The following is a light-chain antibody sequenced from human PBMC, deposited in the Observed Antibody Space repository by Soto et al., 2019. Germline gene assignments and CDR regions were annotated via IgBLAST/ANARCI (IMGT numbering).Light chain of an antibody. J-gene: IGKJ3*01. CDR2: GAS. V-gene: IGKV3-20*01. CDR1: QSLSSSY. Sequence: EIVLTQSPGTLSLSPGERATLSFMAFQSLSSSYLVWYQQKPGQAPRLLIYGASSRATGIPDRFSGSGSGTDFTLTISRLEPEDFAVYYCQHYGNTPPSVTFGPGTKVDIK. CDR3: QHYGNTPPSVT.